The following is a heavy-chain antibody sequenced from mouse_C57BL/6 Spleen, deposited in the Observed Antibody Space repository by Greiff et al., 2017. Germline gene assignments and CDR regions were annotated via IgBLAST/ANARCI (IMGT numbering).Heavy chain of an antibody. CDR1: GYTFTSYW. J-gene: IGHJ1*03. CDR3: ARSDGYYGYWYFDV. Sequence: VQLQQPGTELVKPGASVKLSCKASGYTFTSYWMHWVKQRPGQGLEWIGNINPSNGGTNYNEKFKSKATLTVDKSSSTAYMQLSSLTSEDSAVYYCARSDGYYGYWYFDVWGTGTTVTVSS. V-gene: IGHV1-53*01. D-gene: IGHD2-3*01. CDR2: INPSNGGT.